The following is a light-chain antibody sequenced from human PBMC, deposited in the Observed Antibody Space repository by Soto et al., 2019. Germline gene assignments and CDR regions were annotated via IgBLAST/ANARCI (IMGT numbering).Light chain of an antibody. CDR2: GAS. J-gene: IGKJ2*01. CDR1: QSVSSSY. CDR3: QRYGSSPQT. V-gene: IGKV3-20*01. Sequence: EIVLTQSPGTLSLSPGERATLSCRASQSVSSSYLAWYQQKSGQAPSLLIYGASSRATGIPDGFSGSGSGTDFTLTINSLEPEDFAVYYCQRYGSSPQTFGQGTKLEIK.